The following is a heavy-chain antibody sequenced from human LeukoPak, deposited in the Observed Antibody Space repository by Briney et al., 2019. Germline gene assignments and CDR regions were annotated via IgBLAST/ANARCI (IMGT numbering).Heavy chain of an antibody. CDR2: IKQDGSEK. Sequence: GGSLRLSCAASGFTFSSYWMSWVRQAPGKGLEWVANIKQDGSEKYYVDSVKGRFTISRDNAKNSLYLQMNSLRAEDTAAYYCARDELVCSGGSCYSSKDYYYYGMDVWGQGTTVTVSS. J-gene: IGHJ6*02. CDR3: ARDELVCSGGSCYSSKDYYYYGMDV. D-gene: IGHD2-15*01. V-gene: IGHV3-7*01. CDR1: GFTFSSYW.